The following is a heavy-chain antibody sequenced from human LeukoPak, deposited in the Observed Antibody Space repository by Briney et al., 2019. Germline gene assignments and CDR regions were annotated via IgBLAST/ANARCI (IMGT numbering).Heavy chain of an antibody. V-gene: IGHV1-18*01. D-gene: IGHD2-8*01. CDR1: GYTFTNFG. J-gene: IGHJ4*02. Sequence: ASVKVSCKTSGYTFTNFGVSWVRQAPGQGLERMGGISVYNGNADYAQKFKGRVTMTTDTSTTTTYMELRSLRSDDTAVYYCARVGSYCTNDICHDFWGQGTLVTVSS. CDR3: ARVGSYCTNDICHDF. CDR2: ISVYNGNA.